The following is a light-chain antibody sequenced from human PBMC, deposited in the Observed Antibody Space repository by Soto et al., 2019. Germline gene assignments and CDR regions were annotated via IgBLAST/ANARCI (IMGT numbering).Light chain of an antibody. J-gene: IGLJ2*01. CDR3: ASWDDRLNGPV. CDR2: SDN. CDR1: NSNIGSNT. V-gene: IGLV1-44*01. Sequence: QSVLTQPPSASGTPGQRVTISCSGSNSNIGSNTVNWYQHLPGTAPKLLIHSDNQRASAVPDRLSGSKSGTSASLAISGLQSEDEANYYCASWDDRLNGPVFGGGTKLTVL.